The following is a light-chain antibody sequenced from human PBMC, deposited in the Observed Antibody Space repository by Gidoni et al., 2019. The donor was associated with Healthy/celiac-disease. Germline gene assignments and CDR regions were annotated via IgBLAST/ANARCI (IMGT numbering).Light chain of an antibody. Sequence: EIVLTQSPATLSLSPGERATLSCRASQSVSSYLAWYQQKPGQAPRLLIYDASNRATGIPARFSGSGSGTDFTITISSLEPEDFAVYYCQQRSNWPPETCGPGTKVDIK. CDR3: QQRSNWPPET. V-gene: IGKV3-11*01. J-gene: IGKJ3*01. CDR2: DAS. CDR1: QSVSSY.